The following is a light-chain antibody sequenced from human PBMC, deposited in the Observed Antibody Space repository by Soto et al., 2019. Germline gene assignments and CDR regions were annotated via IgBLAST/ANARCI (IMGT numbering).Light chain of an antibody. CDR3: SAWDDSLSGHVV. Sequence: QPVLTQPPSASGTPGQRVTISCSGSSSNIGSNYVYWYQQLPGTAPKLLIYRNNQRPSGVPDRFSGSKSGTSASLAISGLGSEDEADYYCSAWDDSLSGHVVFGGGTKVTVL. CDR2: RNN. CDR1: SSNIGSNY. V-gene: IGLV1-47*01. J-gene: IGLJ2*01.